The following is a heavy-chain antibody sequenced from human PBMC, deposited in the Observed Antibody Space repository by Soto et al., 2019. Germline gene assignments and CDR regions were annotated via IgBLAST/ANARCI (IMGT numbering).Heavy chain of an antibody. D-gene: IGHD3-22*01. CDR2: ISDDGSNK. J-gene: IGHJ5*02. CDR3: ARDVYYDSSGYYP. V-gene: IGHV3-30*03. CDR1: GFRFSGYG. Sequence: GGSLRLSCAASGFRFSGYGMHWVRQAPGKGLEWLAAISDDGSNKYYGDSVKGRFTISRDNSKNTLYLQINSLRAEDTAVYYCARDVYYDSSGYYPWGQGTLVTSPQ.